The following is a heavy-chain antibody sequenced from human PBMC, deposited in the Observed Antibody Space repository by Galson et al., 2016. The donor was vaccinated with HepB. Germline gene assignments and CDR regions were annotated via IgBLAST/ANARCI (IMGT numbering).Heavy chain of an antibody. D-gene: IGHD4-17*01. CDR2: ISYTADT. CDR3: AKFTTVTSPPWFDS. V-gene: IGHV4-39*01. CDR1: GDSVTSPSSF. Sequence: SETLSLTCTVSGDSVTSPSSFWAWIRQPPGQGLEWIGNISYTADTFYNPSLKSRLALSIDTSKNEFYLTLTSVTVADTAVYYCAKFTTVTSPPWFDSWGRGILVTVSP. J-gene: IGHJ5*01.